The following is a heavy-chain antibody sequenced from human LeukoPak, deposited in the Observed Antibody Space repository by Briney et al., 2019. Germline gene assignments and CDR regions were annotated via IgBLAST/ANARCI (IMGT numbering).Heavy chain of an antibody. V-gene: IGHV3-23*01. D-gene: IGHD3-3*01. J-gene: IGHJ4*02. CDR2: ISGSGGST. CDR1: GFTFSSYA. CDR3: AKIIHDFWSGYLVN. Sequence: GRSLRLSCAASGFTFSSYAMSWVRQAPGKGLEWVSAISGSGGSTYYADSVKGRFTISRDNSKNTLYLRMNSLRAEDTAVYYCAKIIHDFWSGYLVNWGQGTLVTVSS.